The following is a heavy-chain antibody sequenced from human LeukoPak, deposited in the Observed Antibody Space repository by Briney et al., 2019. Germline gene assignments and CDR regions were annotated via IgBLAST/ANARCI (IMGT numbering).Heavy chain of an antibody. CDR2: ISGSGANT. D-gene: IGHD3-10*01. CDR1: GFSFNSYA. CDR3: AKHLGAHNFDY. J-gene: IGHJ4*02. V-gene: IGHV3-23*01. Sequence: PGGSLRLSCAASGFSFNSYAMSWVRQAPGKGLEWVSSISGSGANTYYANSVKGRFTVYRDNSKNTLYLQVNNLRVEDTATYYCAKHLGAHNFDYWGQGTLVTVSS.